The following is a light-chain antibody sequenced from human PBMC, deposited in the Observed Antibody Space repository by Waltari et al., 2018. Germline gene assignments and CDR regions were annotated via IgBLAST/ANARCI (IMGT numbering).Light chain of an antibody. CDR3: NSYTSSSSL. V-gene: IGLV2-14*03. CDR2: DVS. CDR1: SSDVGGYGY. J-gene: IGLJ2*01. Sequence: QSALTQPASVSGSPGQAITISCTGTSSDVGGYGYVSWYQQHPGKAPKLIIYDVSKRPSGVSSRFSGSKFGNTASLTISGLQADDEADYYCNSYTSSSSLFGGGTRLTVL.